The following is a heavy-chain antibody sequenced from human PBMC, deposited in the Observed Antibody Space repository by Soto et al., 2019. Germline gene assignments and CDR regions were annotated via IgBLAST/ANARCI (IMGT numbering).Heavy chain of an antibody. D-gene: IGHD3-3*01. V-gene: IGHV3-30*03. CDR1: GFTFSSYG. Sequence: GGSLRLSCAASGFTFSSYGMHWVRQAPGKGLEWVAVISYDGSNKYYADSVKGRFTISRDNSKNTLYLQMSSLRAEDTAVYYCARSLPAYYDFRTSYSAFYYYGMDGGGQGTTVTVS. J-gene: IGHJ6*02. CDR2: ISYDGSNK. CDR3: ARSLPAYYDFRTSYSAFYYYGMDG.